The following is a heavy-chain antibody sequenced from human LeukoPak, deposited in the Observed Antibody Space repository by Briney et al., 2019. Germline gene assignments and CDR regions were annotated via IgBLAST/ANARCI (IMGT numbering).Heavy chain of an antibody. Sequence: ASVKVSCKASAGTFSSYAISWVRQAPGQGLEWMGGIIPIFGTANYAQKFQGRVTMTADESTSTAYMELRSLRSEDTAVYYCARGSGWPGDWFDPWGQGTLVTVSS. V-gene: IGHV1-69*01. D-gene: IGHD6-19*01. CDR1: AGTFSSYA. J-gene: IGHJ5*02. CDR3: ARGSGWPGDWFDP. CDR2: IIPIFGTA.